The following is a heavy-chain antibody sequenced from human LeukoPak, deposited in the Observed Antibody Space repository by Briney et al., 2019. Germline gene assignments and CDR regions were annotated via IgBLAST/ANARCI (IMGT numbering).Heavy chain of an antibody. Sequence: PSQTLSLTCTVSDDSLTSGSHYWSWIRQPAGKGLEWIGRIFTNGSTNYNPSLTSRVTISADTSKSQFSLKLTSVTAGDAAVYYCARMRIVVVPAAKFRHFYYGMDVWGQGTTVTVSS. CDR2: IFTNGST. J-gene: IGHJ6*02. V-gene: IGHV4-61*02. D-gene: IGHD2-2*01. CDR3: ARMRIVVVPAAKFRHFYYGMDV. CDR1: DDSLTSGSHY.